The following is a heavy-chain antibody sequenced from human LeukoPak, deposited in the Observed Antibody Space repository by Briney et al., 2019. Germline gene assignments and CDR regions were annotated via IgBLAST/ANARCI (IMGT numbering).Heavy chain of an antibody. CDR1: GGSISIYY. Sequence: PSETLSLTCTVSGGSISIYYWSWIRQPPGKGLEWIGYIYYSGSTNYNPSLKSRVTISVDTSKNQFSLKLSSVTAADTAVYYCARYMNYYDSSGYLNDDAFDIWGQGTMVTVSS. D-gene: IGHD3-22*01. J-gene: IGHJ3*02. CDR2: IYYSGST. CDR3: ARYMNYYDSSGYLNDDAFDI. V-gene: IGHV4-59*08.